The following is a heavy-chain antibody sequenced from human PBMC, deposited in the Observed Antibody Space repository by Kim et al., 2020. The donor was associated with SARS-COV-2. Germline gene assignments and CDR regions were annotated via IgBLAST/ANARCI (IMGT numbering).Heavy chain of an antibody. Sequence: GGSLRLSCAASGFTFSSYAMSWVRQAPGKGLEWVSAISGSGGSTYYADSVKGRFTISRDNSKNSLYLQMNSLRAEDTAVYYCAKDLLTMVRGVLLYYFDYWGQGTLVTVSS. V-gene: IGHV3-23*01. CDR2: ISGSGGST. D-gene: IGHD3-10*01. CDR3: AKDLLTMVRGVLLYYFDY. CDR1: GFTFSSYA. J-gene: IGHJ4*02.